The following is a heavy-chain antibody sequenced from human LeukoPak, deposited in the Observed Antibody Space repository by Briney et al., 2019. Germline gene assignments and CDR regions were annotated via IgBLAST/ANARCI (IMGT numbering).Heavy chain of an antibody. CDR3: AKDRYYDSSGHYYVE. CDR1: GFTFSSYR. V-gene: IGHV3-30*18. D-gene: IGHD3-22*01. CDR2: ISYDGSNK. Sequence: GGSPRLSCAASGFTFSSYRMHWVRQAPGKGLEWVAVISYDGSNKYYADSVKGRFTISRDNSKNTLYLQMNSLRAEDTAVYYCAKDRYYDSSGHYYVEWGQGTLVTVS. J-gene: IGHJ4*02.